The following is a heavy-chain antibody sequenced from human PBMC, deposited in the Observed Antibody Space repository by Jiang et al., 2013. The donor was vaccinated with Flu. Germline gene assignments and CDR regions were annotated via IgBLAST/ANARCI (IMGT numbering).Heavy chain of an antibody. Sequence: TLSLTCTVSGGSISSSSYYWGVDPPAPTGRGRGVDWDYLFYGSTYYNPSLKSRVNMSVDTSKNQFSLRLSSVTAADTAVYYCASPPNRYDTSAFGRNAFDIWGQGTMVTVSS. J-gene: IGHJ3*02. CDR2: LFYGST. V-gene: IGHV4-39*01. CDR1: GGSISSSSYY. D-gene: IGHD3-22*01. CDR3: ASPPNRYDTSAFGRNAFDI.